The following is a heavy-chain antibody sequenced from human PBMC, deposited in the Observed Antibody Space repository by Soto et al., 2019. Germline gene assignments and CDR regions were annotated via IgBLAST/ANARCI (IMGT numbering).Heavy chain of an antibody. CDR3: ARGLRSVLDY. J-gene: IGHJ4*02. V-gene: IGHV3-33*01. D-gene: IGHD6-6*01. Sequence: GGSLRLSCVASGFTFRNFGMHWVRQAPGKGLEWVAVISNDENIKQYADSVRGRFAIARDNSKNTLYLQVTSLRAEDTARYYCARGLRSVLDYWGQGALVTVSS. CDR2: ISNDENIK. CDR1: GFTFRNFG.